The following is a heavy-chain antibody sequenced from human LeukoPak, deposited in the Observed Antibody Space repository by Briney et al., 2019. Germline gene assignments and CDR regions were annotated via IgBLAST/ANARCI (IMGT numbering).Heavy chain of an antibody. J-gene: IGHJ5*02. CDR3: ARGRGWIDP. Sequence: PGGSLRLSCEASGYTFTNNWMTSFRQAPGKGLEWVANVNEDGSEQNYLDSVKGRFTISRDNAKNSVYLQMNNQRVEETAVYYCARGRGWIDPWGQGTLVTVSS. D-gene: IGHD5-24*01. CDR2: VNEDGSEQ. CDR1: GYTFTNNW. V-gene: IGHV3-7*01.